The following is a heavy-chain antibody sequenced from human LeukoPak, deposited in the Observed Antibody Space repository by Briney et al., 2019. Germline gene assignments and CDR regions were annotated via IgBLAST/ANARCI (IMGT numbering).Heavy chain of an antibody. J-gene: IGHJ1*01. CDR1: GFTFSSYA. CDR3: VKDPPYSSSWYFQY. Sequence: GGSLRLSCSASGFTFSSYAMQSVRQAPGKGLEYVSAISSNGGSTYYADSVKGRFTISRDNSKNTLYLQMSSLRAEDTAVYYCVKDPPYSSSWYFQYWGQGTLVTVSS. CDR2: ISSNGGST. V-gene: IGHV3-64D*06. D-gene: IGHD6-13*01.